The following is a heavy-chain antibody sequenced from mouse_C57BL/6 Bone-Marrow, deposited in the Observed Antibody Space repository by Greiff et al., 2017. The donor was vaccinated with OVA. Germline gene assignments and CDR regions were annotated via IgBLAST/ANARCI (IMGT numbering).Heavy chain of an antibody. J-gene: IGHJ3*01. CDR3: ARVPRQLRLLAY. Sequence: VQLQQSGPELVKPGASVKMSCKASGYTFTDYNMHWVKQSHGKSLEWIGYINPNNGGTSYNQKFKGKATLTVNKSSSTAYMELRSLTSEDSAVYYCARVPRQLRLLAYWGQGTLVTVSA. CDR2: INPNNGGT. D-gene: IGHD3-2*02. CDR1: GYTFTDYN. V-gene: IGHV1-22*01.